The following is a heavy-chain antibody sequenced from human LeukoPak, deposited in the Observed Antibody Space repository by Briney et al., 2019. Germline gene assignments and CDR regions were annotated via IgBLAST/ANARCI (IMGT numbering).Heavy chain of an antibody. J-gene: IGHJ4*02. Sequence: ASVKVSCKASGYTFTGYYMHWVRQAPGQGLEWMGWINPNSGGTNYAQKFQGRVTMTRDTSISTAYMELSRLRSDDTAVYYCAREGRYRSSTSCFDYWGQGTLVTVSS. CDR1: GYTFTGYY. D-gene: IGHD2-2*01. CDR3: AREGRYRSSTSCFDY. CDR2: INPNSGGT. V-gene: IGHV1-2*02.